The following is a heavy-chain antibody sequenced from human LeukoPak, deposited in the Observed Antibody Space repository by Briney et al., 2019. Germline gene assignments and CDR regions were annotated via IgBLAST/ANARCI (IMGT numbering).Heavy chain of an antibody. Sequence: SETLSLTCTVSRGSISNFYWSWIRQPAGKGPEWIGRLNTSGSTKYNSSLKSRVTMSVDTSKNQFSLKLSSVTAADTAVYYCARAPYYASGPYSFDYWGQGTLVTVSS. CDR2: LNTSGST. D-gene: IGHD3-10*01. V-gene: IGHV4-4*07. CDR3: ARAPYYASGPYSFDY. CDR1: RGSISNFY. J-gene: IGHJ4*02.